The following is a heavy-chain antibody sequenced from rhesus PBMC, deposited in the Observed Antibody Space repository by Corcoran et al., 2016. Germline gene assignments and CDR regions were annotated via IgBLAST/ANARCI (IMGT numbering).Heavy chain of an antibody. CDR2: ITYSGIT. D-gene: IGHD1-26*01. CDR1: GGSISSGYYY. J-gene: IGHJ4*01. CDR3: ARDPATGTTEIVDY. V-gene: IGHV4-122*02. Sequence: QVQLQESGPGLVKPSETLSLTCAVSGGSISSGYYYWSWIRQPPGKVLEWIWYITYSGITSDNPSLKGRVTISRDTSKNQFSLKRSSVTAADTAVYYCARDPATGTTEIVDYWGQGVLVTVSS.